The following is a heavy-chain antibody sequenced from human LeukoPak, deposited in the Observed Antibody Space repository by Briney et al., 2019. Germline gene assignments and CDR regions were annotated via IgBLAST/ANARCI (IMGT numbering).Heavy chain of an antibody. V-gene: IGHV3-48*02. CDR2: ISSSSSAI. J-gene: IGHJ4*02. Sequence: SGGSLRLSCAASGFTFSTYSMNWVRQAPGKGLEWLSYISSSSSAIYYADSVKGRFTISRDNAKNSLYVQMNSLRDEDTAVYFCARSQDETYYDFWSGYDYYFDYWGQGTLVTVSS. D-gene: IGHD3-3*01. CDR3: ARSQDETYYDFWSGYDYYFDY. CDR1: GFTFSTYS.